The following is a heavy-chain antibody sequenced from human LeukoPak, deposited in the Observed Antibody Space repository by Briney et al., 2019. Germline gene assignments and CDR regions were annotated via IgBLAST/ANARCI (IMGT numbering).Heavy chain of an antibody. Sequence: PGGSLRLSCAASGFTFSSFGMNWVRQAPGKGLEWVSCISGTSTNIYNADSLKGRFTISRDNAKNSLYLQLDSLRAEDTAVYYCARSGAFGEPDYFDYWGQGTLVTVSS. D-gene: IGHD1-14*01. CDR3: ARSGAFGEPDYFDY. V-gene: IGHV3-21*01. J-gene: IGHJ4*02. CDR2: ISGTSTNI. CDR1: GFTFSSFG.